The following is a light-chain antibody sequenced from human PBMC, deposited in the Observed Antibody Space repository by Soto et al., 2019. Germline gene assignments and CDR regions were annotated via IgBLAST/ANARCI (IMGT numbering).Light chain of an antibody. Sequence: DIVMTQSPDSLAVSLGERATINCKSSQSVLYNSDNKNYLAWYQQKAGQPPKLLIYWASTRDSGVPDRFSGSGSGADFTLTINNLQAEDVAFYYCHQYYTTLSFGGGTKVEIK. CDR3: HQYYTTLS. J-gene: IGKJ4*01. V-gene: IGKV4-1*01. CDR2: WAS. CDR1: QSVLYNSDNKNY.